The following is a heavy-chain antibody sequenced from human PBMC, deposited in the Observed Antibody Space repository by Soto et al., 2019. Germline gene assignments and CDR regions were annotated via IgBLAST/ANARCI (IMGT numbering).Heavy chain of an antibody. V-gene: IGHV3-30*18. Sequence: GGSLRLSCAASGFTFSSYGMHWVRQAPGKGLEWVAVISYDGSNKYYADSVKGRFTISRDNSKNTLYLQMNSLRAEDTAVYYCAKDLTIAVAQNWFDPWGQGTLVTVSS. D-gene: IGHD6-19*01. CDR1: GFTFSSYG. CDR3: AKDLTIAVAQNWFDP. J-gene: IGHJ5*02. CDR2: ISYDGSNK.